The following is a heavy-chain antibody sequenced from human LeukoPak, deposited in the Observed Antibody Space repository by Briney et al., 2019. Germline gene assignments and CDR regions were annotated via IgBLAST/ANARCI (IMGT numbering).Heavy chain of an antibody. CDR3: SRMSGSSFGVVYFDY. Sequence: SETLSLTCAVSGYSINSGYYWGWIRQPPGKGLEWIGSIYHSGTTYYIPSLTGRATISIDTSKTRFSLKLGSVTAADTAEYYCSRMSGSSFGVVYFDYWGQGTLVTASS. V-gene: IGHV4-38-2*01. J-gene: IGHJ4*02. CDR1: GYSINSGYY. D-gene: IGHD3-3*01. CDR2: IYHSGTT.